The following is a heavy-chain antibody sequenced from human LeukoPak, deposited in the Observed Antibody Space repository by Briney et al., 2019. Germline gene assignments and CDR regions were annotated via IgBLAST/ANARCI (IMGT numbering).Heavy chain of an antibody. V-gene: IGHV4-34*01. J-gene: IGHJ6*03. CDR3: ARLGYTKSSNYYYYYLDV. CDR2: INQSGRT. Sequence: SETLSLTCGVSGASLSGYYWNWIRQPPGKGLEWIGAINQSGRTNYNSSLKSRVTISADMSKNQFSLKLSSVTAADTAVYYCARLGYTKSSNYYYYYLDVWGKGTSVTVSS. D-gene: IGHD6-13*01. CDR1: GASLSGYY.